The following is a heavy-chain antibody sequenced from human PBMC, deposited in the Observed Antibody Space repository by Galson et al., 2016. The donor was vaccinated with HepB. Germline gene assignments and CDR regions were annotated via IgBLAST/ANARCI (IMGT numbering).Heavy chain of an antibody. D-gene: IGHD4-23*01. Sequence: SVKVSCKASGYTFTTFAMHWVRQAPGQRPEWMGWVNGGNGNTKYSEKLQGRVTITRDTSATTAYMELNSLTSEDTALYYCARGSRGWQQITYWGQGTLVTVSS. CDR3: ARGSRGWQQITY. CDR1: GYTFTTFA. J-gene: IGHJ4*02. V-gene: IGHV1-3*01. CDR2: VNGGNGNT.